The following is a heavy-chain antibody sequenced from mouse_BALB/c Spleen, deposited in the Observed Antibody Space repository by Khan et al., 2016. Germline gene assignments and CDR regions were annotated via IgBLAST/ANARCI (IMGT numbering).Heavy chain of an antibody. Sequence: EVELVESGGGLVQPGGSLKLSCATSGFTFSDYYMYWGRQTPEKRLEWVAYISNSGSSTYYPDTVKGRFTISRDNAKNTLYLQMSRLKSEDTAMYYCAVGNNAMDYWGQGTSVTVSS. CDR1: GFTFSDYY. D-gene: IGHD2-1*01. CDR2: ISNSGSST. V-gene: IGHV5-12*02. CDR3: AVGNNAMDY. J-gene: IGHJ4*01.